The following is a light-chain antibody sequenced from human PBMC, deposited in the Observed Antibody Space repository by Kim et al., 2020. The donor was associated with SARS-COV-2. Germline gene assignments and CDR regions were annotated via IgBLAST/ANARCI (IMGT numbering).Light chain of an antibody. CDR2: GAS. V-gene: IGKV3-15*01. CDR3: QQYNNWPPLT. Sequence: SRGERPSLSRRARQSVSSNVAWYQQKPGQAPRLRIYGASTRATGIPARFSGSGSGTEFTLTISSLQSEDFAVYYCQQYNNWPPLTFGGGTKMDIK. CDR1: QSVSSN. J-gene: IGKJ4*01.